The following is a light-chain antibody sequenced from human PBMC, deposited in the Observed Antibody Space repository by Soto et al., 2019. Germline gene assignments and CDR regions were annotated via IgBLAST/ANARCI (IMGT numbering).Light chain of an antibody. J-gene: IGKJ5*01. CDR3: MQGTHWPPIT. V-gene: IGKV2-28*01. Sequence: IVMTQSPLSLRVLSGSPPYMSSRYSHSLLYSNAYNYIDWYLQKPGQSPQLLIYVGSHRASGVPDRFSGSGSGTNFTLKISRVEAEDVVVYYCMQGTHWPPITFGQGTRREI. CDR2: VGS. CDR1: HSLLYSNAYNY.